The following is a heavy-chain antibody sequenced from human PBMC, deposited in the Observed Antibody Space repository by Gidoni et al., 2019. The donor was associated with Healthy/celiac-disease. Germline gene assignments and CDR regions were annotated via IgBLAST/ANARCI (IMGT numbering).Heavy chain of an antibody. V-gene: IGHV4-34*01. CDR2: INHSGST. CDR1: GGSFRGYH. CDR3: ARGGGYCSSTSCESFDP. D-gene: IGHD2-2*01. J-gene: IGHJ5*02. Sequence: QVQLQQWGAGLLKPSETLSLTCPVYGGSFRGYHWSWIRQPPGKGLEWIGEINHSGSTNYNPSLKSRVTISVDTSKNQFSLKLSSVTAADTAVYYCARGGGYCSSTSCESFDPWGQGTLVTVSS.